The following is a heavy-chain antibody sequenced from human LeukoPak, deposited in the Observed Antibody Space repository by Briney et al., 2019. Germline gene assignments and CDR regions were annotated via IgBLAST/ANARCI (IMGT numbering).Heavy chain of an antibody. V-gene: IGHV1-3*01. Sequence: ASVRVSCKASGYTFTTYAMHWVRQAPGQRLEWMGWINAGNGNTKYSQKFQARVTITRDTSASTAYMELSSLRSEDTAVYYCARDPIGSRWPYYFDYWGQGTLVTVSS. CDR2: INAGNGNT. CDR1: GYTFTTYA. CDR3: ARDPIGSRWPYYFDY. D-gene: IGHD6-13*01. J-gene: IGHJ4*02.